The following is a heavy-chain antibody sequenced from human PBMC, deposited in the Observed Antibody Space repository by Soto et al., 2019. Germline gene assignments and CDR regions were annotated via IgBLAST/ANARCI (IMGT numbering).Heavy chain of an antibody. CDR2: ISYSGSI. Sequence: QLQLQESGPGLVKPSETLSLTCSVSGGSISSGSYYWGWIRQPPGKGLEWIGSISYSGSIYYNPSLKSRVTISVDTSKNQFSLKLSSVTAADTAVYYCARPGGSGSHYSFLSFDYWGQGTLVTVSS. CDR3: ARPGGSGSHYSFLSFDY. J-gene: IGHJ4*02. V-gene: IGHV4-39*01. D-gene: IGHD3-10*01. CDR1: GGSISSGSYY.